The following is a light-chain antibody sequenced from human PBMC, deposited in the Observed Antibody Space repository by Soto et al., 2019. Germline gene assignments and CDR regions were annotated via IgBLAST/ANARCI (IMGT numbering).Light chain of an antibody. CDR2: KDN. J-gene: IGLJ2*01. CDR3: CSYTRRSTRV. V-gene: IGLV1-44*01. Sequence: QSVLTQPPSTSGAPGQRVTIYCSGSMSNIGRNTVNWYQQLPGTAPKVLMYKDNRRPSGVSNRFSGSKSGNTASLTISGLQAEDEADYYCCSYTRRSTRVFGGGTKLTVL. CDR1: MSNIGRNT.